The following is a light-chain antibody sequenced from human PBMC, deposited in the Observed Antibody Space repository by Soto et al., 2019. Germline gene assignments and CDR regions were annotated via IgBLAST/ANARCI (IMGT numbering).Light chain of an antibody. Sequence: EIVLTQSPATLSLSPGERATLSCRASQSVSSYLAWYQQKPGQAPRLLIYDASNRATGIPARFSGSGSGTDFTLTISRLEPEDFDVYYCQQYGGSPRTLGQGTKVDIK. CDR2: DAS. V-gene: IGKV3-11*01. CDR3: QQYGGSPRT. CDR1: QSVSSY. J-gene: IGKJ1*01.